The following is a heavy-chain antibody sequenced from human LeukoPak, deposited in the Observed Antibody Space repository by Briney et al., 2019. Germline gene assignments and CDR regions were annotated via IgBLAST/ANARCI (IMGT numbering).Heavy chain of an antibody. V-gene: IGHV3-64D*09. Sequence: PGGSLRVSCSASGFTFSYYAMHWVRPAAGEGLEFVSGISSNGGSTYYADSLKGRFTVSRDNSNNTLYLQMSSLRAEDTAIYYCAKGPTYDSLPYYFDYWGQGTLVTVSS. CDR2: ISSNGGST. CDR3: AKGPTYDSLPYYFDY. J-gene: IGHJ4*02. D-gene: IGHD3-22*01. CDR1: GFTFSYYA.